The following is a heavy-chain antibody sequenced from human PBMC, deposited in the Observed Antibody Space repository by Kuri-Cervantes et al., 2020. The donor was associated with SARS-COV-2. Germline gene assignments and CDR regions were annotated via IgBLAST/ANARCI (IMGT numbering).Heavy chain of an antibody. D-gene: IGHD5-18*01. V-gene: IGHV3-30*04. Sequence: GESLKISCAASGFTFSSYAMHWVRQAPGKGLEWVAVISYDGSNKYYADSVKGRFTISRDNSKNTLYLQMNNLRTEDTAVYYCARGGMKRQLIPPFDYWGQGTLVTVSS. CDR3: ARGGMKRQLIPPFDY. CDR1: GFTFSSYA. J-gene: IGHJ4*02. CDR2: ISYDGSNK.